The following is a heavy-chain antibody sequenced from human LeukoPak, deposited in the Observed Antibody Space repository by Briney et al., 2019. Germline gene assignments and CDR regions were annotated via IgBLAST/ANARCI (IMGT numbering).Heavy chain of an antibody. J-gene: IGHJ4*02. CDR3: ANLFDFLSGPPG. V-gene: IGHV1-2*02. D-gene: IGHD3-3*01. Sequence: ASVKVSCKASGYTFTGYYMHWVRQAPGQGLEWMGWINPNSGGTNYAQKFQGRVTMTEDTSTDTAYMELSSLRSEDTAVYYCANLFDFLSGPPGWGQGTLVTVSS. CDR1: GYTFTGYY. CDR2: INPNSGGT.